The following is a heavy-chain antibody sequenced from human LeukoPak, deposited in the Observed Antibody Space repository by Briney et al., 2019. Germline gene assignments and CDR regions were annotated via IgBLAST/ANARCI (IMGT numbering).Heavy chain of an antibody. CDR3: ARPEYCSTTSCLPFDY. V-gene: IGHV5-51*01. Sequence: GESLKISCKGSGYSFTTYRIGWVRQMPGKGLEWMGIIYPGDSYTIYNPSFQGQVTISADKSISTAYLQWSSLKASDTAMYYCARPEYCSTTSCLPFDYWGQGTLVTVSS. D-gene: IGHD2-2*01. CDR1: GYSFTTYR. CDR2: IYPGDSYT. J-gene: IGHJ4*02.